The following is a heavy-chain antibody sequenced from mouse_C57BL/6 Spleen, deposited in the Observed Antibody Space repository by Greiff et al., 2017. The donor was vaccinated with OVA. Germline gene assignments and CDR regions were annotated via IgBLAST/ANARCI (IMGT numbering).Heavy chain of an antibody. V-gene: IGHV1-54*01. CDR3: ARRIYYYGSSYPYAMDY. J-gene: IGHJ4*01. CDR2: INPGSGGT. CDR1: GYAFTNYL. Sequence: VQLQQSGAELVRPGTSVKVSCKASGYAFTNYLIEWVKQRPGQGLEWIGVINPGSGGTNYNEKFKGKATLTADKSSSTAYMQLSSLTSEDSAVYFCARRIYYYGSSYPYAMDYWGQGTSVTVSS. D-gene: IGHD1-1*01.